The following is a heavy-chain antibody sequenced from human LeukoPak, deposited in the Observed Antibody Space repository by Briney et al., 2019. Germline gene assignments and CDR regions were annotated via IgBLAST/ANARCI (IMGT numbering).Heavy chain of an antibody. CDR1: GFTFSSYE. Sequence: PGGSLRLSCAASGFTFSSYEMNWVRQAPGKGREGVSYISSSGSTIYYADSVKGRFTISRDNDMNSLYLQMNSLRAEDTAVYYCAELGITMIGGVWGKGTTVTVSS. D-gene: IGHD3-10*02. CDR2: ISSSGSTI. V-gene: IGHV3-48*03. CDR3: AELGITMIGGV. J-gene: IGHJ6*04.